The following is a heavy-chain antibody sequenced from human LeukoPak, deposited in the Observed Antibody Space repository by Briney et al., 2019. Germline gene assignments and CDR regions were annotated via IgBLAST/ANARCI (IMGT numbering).Heavy chain of an antibody. V-gene: IGHV3-30*01. CDR3: ARGAFSSWVVYFDY. J-gene: IGHJ4*02. Sequence: GRSLRLSCAASGFTFSSYAKHWVRQAPGKGLEWVAVISYDGSNKYYADSVKGRFTISRDNSKNTLYLQMNSLRAEDTAVYYCARGAFSSWVVYFDYWGQGTQVTVSS. CDR2: ISYDGSNK. D-gene: IGHD6-13*01. CDR1: GFTFSSYA.